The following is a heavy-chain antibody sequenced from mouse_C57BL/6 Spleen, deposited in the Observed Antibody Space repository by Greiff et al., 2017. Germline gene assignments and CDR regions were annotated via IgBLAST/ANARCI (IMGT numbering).Heavy chain of an antibody. V-gene: IGHV5-4*03. J-gene: IGHJ2*01. D-gene: IGHD1-1*01. CDR1: GFTFSSYA. CDR3: ARAGSSSYYFDC. CDR2: ISDGGSYT. Sequence: EVTLVESGGGLVKPGGSLQLSCAASGFTFSSYAMSWVRQTPEKRLEWVATISDGGSYTYYTDNVKGRFTISRDNAKNNLYLQMSHLKSEDTAMYYCARAGSSSYYFDCWGQSPTLTVSS.